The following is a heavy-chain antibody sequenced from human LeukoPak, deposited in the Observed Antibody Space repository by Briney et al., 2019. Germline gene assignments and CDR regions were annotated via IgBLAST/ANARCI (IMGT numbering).Heavy chain of an antibody. CDR2: ISYGGSNK. CDR1: GFTFSSYG. V-gene: IGHV3-30*03. Sequence: GGSLRLSCAASGFTFSSYGMHWVRQAPGKGLEWVAVISYGGSNKYYADSVKGRFTISRDNSKNTLYLQMNSLRAEDTAVYYCAMTLYYYYGMDVWGQGTTVTVSS. CDR3: AMTLYYYYGMDV. J-gene: IGHJ6*02.